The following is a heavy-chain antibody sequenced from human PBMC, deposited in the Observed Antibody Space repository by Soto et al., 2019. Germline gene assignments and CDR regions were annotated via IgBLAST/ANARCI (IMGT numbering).Heavy chain of an antibody. CDR3: ARGLRKQLGYYYYGMDV. CDR1: GGSFSGYY. CDR2: INHSGST. Sequence: QMQLQQWGAGLLKPSETLSLTCAVYGGSFSGYYWSWIRQPPGKGLEWIGEINHSGSTNYNPSLKSRVTISVDTSKNQFSLKLSSVTAADTAVYYCARGLRKQLGYYYYGMDVWGQGTTVTVSS. D-gene: IGHD6-6*01. J-gene: IGHJ6*02. V-gene: IGHV4-34*01.